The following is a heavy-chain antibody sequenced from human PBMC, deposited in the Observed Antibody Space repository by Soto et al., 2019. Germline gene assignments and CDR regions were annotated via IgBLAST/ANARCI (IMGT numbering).Heavy chain of an antibody. D-gene: IGHD3-10*01. J-gene: IGHJ4*02. CDR1: GFTFSIYS. V-gene: IGHV3-23*01. CDR2: IRGSGDSA. Sequence: EVQLLESGGGSVQPGGSLRLSCAASGFTFSIYSMTWVRQAPGKGLAWVSSIRGSGDSAYYADSVKGRFTISRDNSKNTLYLQMESLRAEDTAIYFCAKDWAYASGNYYLPDWGQGTLVTVSS. CDR3: AKDWAYASGNYYLPD.